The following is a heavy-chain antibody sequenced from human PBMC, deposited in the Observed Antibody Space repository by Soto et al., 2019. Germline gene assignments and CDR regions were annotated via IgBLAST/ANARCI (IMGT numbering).Heavy chain of an antibody. Sequence: ASVKVSCKTSGYTFSNYGITWVRQAPGQPLGWLGWISLYSDGANYAQKFQGRVSITTDTSTTTAYMELRSLRSDDTAVYYCARVVPGAEAWFGPWGQGTLVTVSS. CDR2: ISLYSDGA. J-gene: IGHJ5*02. V-gene: IGHV1-18*01. D-gene: IGHD2-2*01. CDR1: GYTFSNYG. CDR3: ARVVPGAEAWFGP.